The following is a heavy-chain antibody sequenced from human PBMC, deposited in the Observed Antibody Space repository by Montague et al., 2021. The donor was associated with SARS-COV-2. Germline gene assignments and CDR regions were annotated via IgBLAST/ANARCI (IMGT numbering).Heavy chain of an antibody. J-gene: IGHJ3*02. V-gene: IGHV6-1*01. CDR1: GDSVSSNTAT. CDR3: PRTTTRMLYPENAFDI. CDR2: TYYRSKWYH. D-gene: IGHD2-15*01. Sequence: CAISGDSVSSNTATWNWIRQSPSRGLEWLGRTYYRSKWYHDYAISLKSRITINPDTSKNQFSLQLSSVAPEDTAVFYCPRTTTRMLYPENAFDIWGQGTMVTVSS.